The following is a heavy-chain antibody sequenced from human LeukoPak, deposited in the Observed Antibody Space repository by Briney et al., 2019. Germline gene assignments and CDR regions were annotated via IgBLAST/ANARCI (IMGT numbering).Heavy chain of an antibody. CDR3: AKDYLPGRDYFYYMDV. V-gene: IGHV3-23*01. Sequence: GGSLRLSCAASGFTFSSYAMSWVRQATGKWLEWVSTFLASGSGGNTYSADSVRGRFTISRDNSKNTLYLQMNSLSAGDTALYYCAKDYLPGRDYFYYMDVWGKGTTVSVSS. J-gene: IGHJ6*03. D-gene: IGHD3-16*02. CDR2: FLASGSGGNT. CDR1: GFTFSSYA.